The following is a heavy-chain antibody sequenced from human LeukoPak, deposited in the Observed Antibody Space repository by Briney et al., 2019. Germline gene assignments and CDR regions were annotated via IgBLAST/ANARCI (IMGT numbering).Heavy chain of an antibody. CDR1: GFTFSSHG. V-gene: IGHV3-33*06. J-gene: IGHJ3*02. D-gene: IGHD6-6*01. Sequence: PGGSLRLSCAASGFTFSSHGMHWVRQAPGKGLEWVAVIWYDGSNTYYADSVKGRFTISRDNSKNTLYLQMNSLRAEDTAVYYCAKGPSGTSDAFDIWGQGTMVTVSS. CDR2: IWYDGSNT. CDR3: AKGPSGTSDAFDI.